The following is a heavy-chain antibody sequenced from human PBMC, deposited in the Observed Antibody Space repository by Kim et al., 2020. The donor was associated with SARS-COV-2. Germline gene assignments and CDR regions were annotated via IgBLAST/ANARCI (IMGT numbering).Heavy chain of an antibody. CDR2: ISSSSSYI. CDR3: ASFEGGYGSGSYYVGYYYYGMDV. D-gene: IGHD3-10*01. CDR1: GFTFSSYS. V-gene: IGHV3-21*01. Sequence: GGSLRLSCAASGFTFSSYSMNWVRQAPGKGLEWVSSISSSSSYIYYADSVKGRFTISRDNAKNSLYLQMNSLRAEDTAVYYCASFEGGYGSGSYYVGYYYYGMDVWGQGTTVTVSS. J-gene: IGHJ6*02.